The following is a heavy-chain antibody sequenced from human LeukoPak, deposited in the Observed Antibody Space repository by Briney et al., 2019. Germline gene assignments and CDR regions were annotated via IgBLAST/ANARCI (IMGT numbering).Heavy chain of an antibody. J-gene: IGHJ5*02. V-gene: IGHV4-4*02. Sequence: SETLSLNCAVSGDSISSSNWWNWVRQSPGKGLEWIGEIFQSGSASYNPSLKGRATISLDKSKNQFSLKLNSVTAADTAIYYCGRRGSYSSSSRYWFDPWGQGTLVTVSS. CDR1: GDSISSSNW. D-gene: IGHD6-6*01. CDR3: GRRGSYSSSSRYWFDP. CDR2: IFQSGSA.